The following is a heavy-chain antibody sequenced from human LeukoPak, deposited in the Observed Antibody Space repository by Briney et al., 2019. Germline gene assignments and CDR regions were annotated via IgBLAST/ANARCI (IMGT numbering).Heavy chain of an antibody. CDR2: IIPIFGTA. CDR1: GGTFSSYA. J-gene: IGHJ4*02. D-gene: IGHD1-26*01. V-gene: IGHV1-69*13. Sequence: SVKVSCKASGGTFSSYAISWVRQAPGQGLEWMGGIIPIFGTANYAQKFQGRVTITADESTSTAYMELGSLRSEDTAVYYCAREAPGRGSYGVGYFDYWGQGTLVTVSS. CDR3: AREAPGRGSYGVGYFDY.